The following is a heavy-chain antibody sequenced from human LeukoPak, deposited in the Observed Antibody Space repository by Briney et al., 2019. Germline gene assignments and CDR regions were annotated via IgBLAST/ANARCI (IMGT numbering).Heavy chain of an antibody. V-gene: IGHV3-66*01. D-gene: IGHD1-26*01. CDR3: ARRSGEGYFDC. Sequence: GGSLRLSCAASGFTVSSNYMTWVRQAPGKGLEWLSVIYSGGDTYYADSVKGRFTISRDNSKNTLYLQMNSLRAQDTAVYYCARRSGEGYFDCWGQGTLVTVSS. J-gene: IGHJ4*02. CDR1: GFTVSSNY. CDR2: IYSGGDT.